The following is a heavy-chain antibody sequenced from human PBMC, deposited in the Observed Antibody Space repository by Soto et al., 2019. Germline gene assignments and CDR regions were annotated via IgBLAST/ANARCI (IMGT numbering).Heavy chain of an antibody. V-gene: IGHV1-18*01. Sequence: QVQLVQSGAEVKKPGASVKVSCKASGYTFTSYYISWVRQAPVQGLEWMGWISAYNGNTNYEQKVQGRFTITTDTSTSTGHLEQRSLRAGDPAGYYLASDGPPTDYGGQGTLVTVSS. J-gene: IGHJ4*02. CDR1: GYTFTSYY. CDR3: ASDGPPTDY. CDR2: ISAYNGNT.